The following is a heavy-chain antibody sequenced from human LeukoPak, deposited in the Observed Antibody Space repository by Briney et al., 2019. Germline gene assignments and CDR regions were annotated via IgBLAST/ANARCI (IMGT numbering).Heavy chain of an antibody. CDR2: IYYSGRA. Sequence: PSETLSLTCIVSGGSISNSSYYWGWVRPPPGKGLEWSVSIYYSGRAYYNPSLKSRLTISVDTSKIQFSLTLPSMTAADTPVYYCARHWVVTPNYWGQGTLVTVSS. D-gene: IGHD4-23*01. CDR1: GGSISNSSYY. V-gene: IGHV4-39*01. J-gene: IGHJ4*02. CDR3: ARHWVVTPNY.